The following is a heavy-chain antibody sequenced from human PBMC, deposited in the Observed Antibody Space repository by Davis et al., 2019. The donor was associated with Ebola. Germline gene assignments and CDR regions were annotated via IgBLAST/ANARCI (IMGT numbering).Heavy chain of an antibody. V-gene: IGHV1-69*13. D-gene: IGHD6-13*01. CDR1: GGTFRGYT. CDR3: ARGRIAAAGSVDYYYSAMDI. Sequence: SVKVSCKASGGTFRGYTFSWVRQALGQGLEWMGGIIPVFGTTNYAQKFQGRVTITADESTSTSYMEVSSLRSEDTAIYYCARGRIAAAGSVDYYYSAMDIWGQGTTVTVSS. CDR2: IIPVFGTT. J-gene: IGHJ6*02.